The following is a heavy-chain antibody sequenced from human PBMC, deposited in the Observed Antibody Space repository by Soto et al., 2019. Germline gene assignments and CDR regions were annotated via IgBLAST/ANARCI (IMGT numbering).Heavy chain of an antibody. D-gene: IGHD3-22*01. Sequence: HGGCLGLGSAASGFTVRIWDMHWVRQAPGKGLEWVALMSYDGSNKDYADSVKGRFTISRDNSKNTLYLQMNSLRAEDTAVYYCAKPDYDSSAYFDFWGQGTLVTVSS. CDR2: MSYDGSNK. CDR3: AKPDYDSSAYFDF. V-gene: IGHV3-30*18. CDR1: GFTVRIWD. J-gene: IGHJ4*02.